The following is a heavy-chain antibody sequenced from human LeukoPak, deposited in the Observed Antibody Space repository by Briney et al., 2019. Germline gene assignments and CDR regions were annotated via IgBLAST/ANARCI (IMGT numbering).Heavy chain of an antibody. J-gene: IGHJ4*02. CDR1: GYTFHSYG. Sequence: ASVKLSCKASGYTFHSYGISWVRQAPGQGLEGVGWISAYNGNTTYAQKLQGRVTKTTDTSTSTAYMELRRLRSDDTAAYYCARSPRSDDYGDYWGQGTLVTVSS. D-gene: IGHD4-17*01. CDR2: ISAYNGNT. CDR3: ARSPRSDDYGDY. V-gene: IGHV1-18*01.